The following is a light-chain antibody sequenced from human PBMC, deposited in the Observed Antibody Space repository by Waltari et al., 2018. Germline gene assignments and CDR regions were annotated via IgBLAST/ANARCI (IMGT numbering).Light chain of an antibody. CDR2: GAS. CDR3: QQYGSSIMYT. V-gene: IGKV3-20*01. CDR1: QSLTKKY. J-gene: IGKJ2*01. Sequence: IVLTQSPGTLSLSPGERATLSCRASQSLTKKYLAWYQQKPGQAPRLLFYGASSRAAGSPDRFSGSGSGTDFTLTISRLEPEDFAVYYCQQYGSSIMYTFGQGTKLEIK.